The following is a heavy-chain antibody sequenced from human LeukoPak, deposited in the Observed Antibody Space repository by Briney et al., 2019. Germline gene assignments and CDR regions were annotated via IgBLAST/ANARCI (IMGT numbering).Heavy chain of an antibody. CDR3: ARRDIVVVPAAMGESYYYYGMDV. J-gene: IGHJ6*02. CDR2: IDPSDSYT. Sequence: GESLKISCKGSGYSITSYWISWVRQMPGKGLEWMGRIDPSDSYTNYSPSFQGHVTISADKSISTAYLQWSSLKASDTAMYYCARRDIVVVPAAMGESYYYYGMDVWGQGTTVTVSS. CDR1: GYSITSYW. D-gene: IGHD2-2*01. V-gene: IGHV5-10-1*01.